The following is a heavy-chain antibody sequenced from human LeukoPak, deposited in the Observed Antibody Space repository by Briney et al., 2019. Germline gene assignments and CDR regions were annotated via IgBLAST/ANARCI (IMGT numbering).Heavy chain of an antibody. CDR3: ARAVAGHYDAFDI. CDR1: GGSISSYY. V-gene: IGHV4-59*08. D-gene: IGHD6-19*01. J-gene: IGHJ3*02. Sequence: PPETLSVTCTVSGGSISSYYWSWIRQPPGKGLEWIGYIYYSGSTNYNPSLKSRVTISVDTSKNHFSLKLSSVTAADTAVYYCARAVAGHYDAFDIWGRGRMATVSS. CDR2: IYYSGST.